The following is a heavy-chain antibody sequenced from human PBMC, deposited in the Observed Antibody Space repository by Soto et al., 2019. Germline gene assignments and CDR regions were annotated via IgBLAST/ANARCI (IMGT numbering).Heavy chain of an antibody. CDR3: ARALRRIAAAGTLFDY. CDR1: GGTIRSYY. J-gene: IGHJ4*02. CDR2: IYYSGST. D-gene: IGHD6-13*01. V-gene: IGHV4-59*01. Sequence: SQTMPHPCTVAGGTIRSYYWRWIRKKPGKGLEWIGYIYYSGSTNYNPSLKSRVTTSVDTSKNQFSLKLSSVTAADAAVYYCARALRRIAAAGTLFDYCGQGTLVTVSS.